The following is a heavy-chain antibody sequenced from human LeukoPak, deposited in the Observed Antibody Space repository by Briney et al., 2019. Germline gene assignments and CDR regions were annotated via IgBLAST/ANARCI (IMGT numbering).Heavy chain of an antibody. CDR1: GFTFSSYG. CDR3: AKASGYNSGWAFDY. D-gene: IGHD6-19*01. CDR2: ISYDGSNK. J-gene: IGHJ4*02. V-gene: IGHV3-30*18. Sequence: GGSLRLSCAASGFTFSSYGMHWVRQAPGKGLEWVAVISYDGSNKYYADSAKGRFTISRDNSKNTLYLQMNSLRAEDTAVYYCAKASGYNSGWAFDYWGQGTLVTVSS.